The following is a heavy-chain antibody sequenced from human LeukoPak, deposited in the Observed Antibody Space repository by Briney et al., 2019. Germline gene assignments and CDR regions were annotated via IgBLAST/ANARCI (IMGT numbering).Heavy chain of an antibody. CDR1: GFTFSSYA. CDR3: ARVFDWVGMDV. Sequence: GGPLRLSCAASGFTFSSYAMSWVRRAPGKGLEWVSVIYSGGSTYYADSVKGRFTISRDNSKNTLYLQMNSLRAEDTAVYYCARVFDWVGMDVWGQGTTVTVSS. D-gene: IGHD3-9*01. CDR2: IYSGGST. J-gene: IGHJ6*02. V-gene: IGHV3-53*01.